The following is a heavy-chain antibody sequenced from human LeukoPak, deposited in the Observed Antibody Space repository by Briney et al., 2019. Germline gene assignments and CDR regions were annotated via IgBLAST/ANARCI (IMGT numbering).Heavy chain of an antibody. CDR2: ISAYNGNT. V-gene: IGHV1-18*01. CDR3: ARLCGGPGGGDCYSVIDY. J-gene: IGHJ4*02. CDR1: GYTFTTYG. D-gene: IGHD2-21*02. Sequence: ASVKVSCKASGYTFTTYGISWVRQAPGQGLEWMGWISAYNGNTNYAQKLQGRVTMTTDTSTSTAYMEVRSLRSDDTAVYYCARLCGGPGGGDCYSVIDYWGQGTLVTVSS.